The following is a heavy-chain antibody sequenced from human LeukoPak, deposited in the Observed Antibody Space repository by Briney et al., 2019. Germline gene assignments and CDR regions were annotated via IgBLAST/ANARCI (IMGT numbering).Heavy chain of an antibody. J-gene: IGHJ4*02. Sequence: PSETLSLTCTVSGGSISSGSYYWSWIRQPAGKGLEWIGRIYTSGSTNYNPSLKSRVTISVDTSKNQFSLKLSSVTAADTAVYYCARAPFRYSYSYTGGFDYWGQGTLVTVSS. CDR3: ARAPFRYSYSYTGGFDY. D-gene: IGHD5-18*01. V-gene: IGHV4-61*02. CDR1: GGSISSGSYY. CDR2: IYTSGST.